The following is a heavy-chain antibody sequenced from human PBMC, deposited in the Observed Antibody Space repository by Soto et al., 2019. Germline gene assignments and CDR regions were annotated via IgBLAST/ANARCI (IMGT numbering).Heavy chain of an antibody. Sequence: GGSLRLSCAASGFTFSSYWMSWVRQAPGKGLAWVADIKQDGTEKYYVDSVKGRFTISRDNAKNSLYLQMNSLRAEDTAVYYCVRDKYYDFWIGYSNYYFDYWGQGALVTVSS. D-gene: IGHD3-3*01. J-gene: IGHJ4*02. CDR1: GFTFSSYW. CDR2: IKQDGTEK. CDR3: VRDKYYDFWIGYSNYYFDY. V-gene: IGHV3-7*03.